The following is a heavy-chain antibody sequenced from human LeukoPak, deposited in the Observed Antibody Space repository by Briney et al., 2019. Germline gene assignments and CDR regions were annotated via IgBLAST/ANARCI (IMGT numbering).Heavy chain of an antibody. CDR3: AREIPGRIAADC. CDR1: GFTFSDYS. D-gene: IGHD2-15*01. V-gene: IGHV3-48*01. Sequence: PGGSLRLSCAASGFTFSDYSMNWVRQAPGKGLEWISYIGGRGDGISYADSVKGRFIVSRDNAKNSLFLQMNRLRGEDTAIYFCAREIPGRIAADCWGQGTPVTVSS. J-gene: IGHJ4*02. CDR2: IGGRGDGI.